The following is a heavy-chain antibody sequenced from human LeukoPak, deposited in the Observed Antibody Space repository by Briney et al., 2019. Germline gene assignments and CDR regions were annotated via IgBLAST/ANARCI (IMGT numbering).Heavy chain of an antibody. Sequence: SSETLSLTCTVSGGSISCYYWSWIRQPPGMGLEWIGHLYTSGSTNYNPSLKSRVTMSIDTSKNQFSLKLTSVTAANTAVYYCARDRGHYDIGGYLFDYWGEGTLVTVSS. CDR1: GGSISCYY. CDR3: ARDRGHYDIGGYLFDY. V-gene: IGHV4-4*07. D-gene: IGHD3-22*01. J-gene: IGHJ4*02. CDR2: LYTSGST.